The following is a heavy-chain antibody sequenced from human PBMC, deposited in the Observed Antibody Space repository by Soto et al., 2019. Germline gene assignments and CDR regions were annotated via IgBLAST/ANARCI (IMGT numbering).Heavy chain of an antibody. Sequence: PGGSLRLSCAASGFTFSSYGMHWVRQAPGKGLEWVAVIWYDGSNKYYADSVKGRFTISRDNSKNTLYLQMNSLRAEDTAVYYCAGGYTHYYGMDVWGQGTTVTVSS. CDR1: GFTFSSYG. V-gene: IGHV3-33*01. D-gene: IGHD1-26*01. CDR2: IWYDGSNK. CDR3: AGGYTHYYGMDV. J-gene: IGHJ6*02.